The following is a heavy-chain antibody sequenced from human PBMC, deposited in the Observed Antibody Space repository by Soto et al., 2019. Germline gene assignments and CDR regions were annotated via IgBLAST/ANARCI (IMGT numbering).Heavy chain of an antibody. J-gene: IGHJ4*02. V-gene: IGHV3-33*01. CDR2: IWHDGGNK. Sequence: GGSLRLSCAASGFTFSSYGMHWVRQAPGKGLEWVAFIWHDGGNKFYAESVKGRFTISRDNSKNTLYLQMTSLSAEDTAMYYCARDGDVNTGFGKDYWGQGTPVTVSS. CDR1: GFTFSSYG. D-gene: IGHD3-16*01. CDR3: ARDGDVNTGFGKDY.